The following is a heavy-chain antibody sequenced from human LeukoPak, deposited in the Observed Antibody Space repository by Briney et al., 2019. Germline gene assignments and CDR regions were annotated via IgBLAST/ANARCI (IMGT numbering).Heavy chain of an antibody. J-gene: IGHJ4*02. D-gene: IGHD2-15*01. CDR2: ISYDGSSK. V-gene: IGHV3-30*04. CDR3: ARGYCSGNTCWKLDY. Sequence: GRSLRLSCAASGFTFSNYAMHWVRQPPGKGLDWVAAISYDGSSKYYADSVKGRFTISRDNSQNTLYLQMDSLRAEDAAVFYCARGYCSGNTCWKLDYWGQGTLVTVSS. CDR1: GFTFSNYA.